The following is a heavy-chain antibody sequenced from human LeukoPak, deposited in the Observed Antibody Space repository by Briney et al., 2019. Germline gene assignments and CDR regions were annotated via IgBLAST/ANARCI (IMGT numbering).Heavy chain of an antibody. CDR3: ARHDFDLPMIYSFFVH. Sequence: SVKVSCKASGYTFTKYYMNWVRQAPGQGLEWMGIMHPTGDSTNYAQKFQGRVTLTRDTSTGTFYMELSSLTSEDTAVYYCARHDFDLPMIYSFFVHWGQGTLVTVSS. CDR2: MHPTGDST. J-gene: IGHJ5*02. V-gene: IGHV1-46*01. D-gene: IGHD3-3*01. CDR1: GYTFTKYY.